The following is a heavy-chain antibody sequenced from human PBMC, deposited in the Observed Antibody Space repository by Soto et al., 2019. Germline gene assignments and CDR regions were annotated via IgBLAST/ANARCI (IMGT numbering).Heavy chain of an antibody. CDR1: GYNVTTQT. Sequence: QVQLVQSGAEVKKPGASVKLSCRAVGYNVTTQTMNWVRQAPGQSLEWIGWIRAGDDKTKYSQKFQGRVTITSDTSTSTVSMELTSLTSEDTAVYYCARDIVTLGPRANDAFDLWDQGTLVTVSS. CDR2: IRAGDDKT. CDR3: ARDIVTLGPRANDAFDL. V-gene: IGHV1-3*01. D-gene: IGHD1-26*01. J-gene: IGHJ3*01.